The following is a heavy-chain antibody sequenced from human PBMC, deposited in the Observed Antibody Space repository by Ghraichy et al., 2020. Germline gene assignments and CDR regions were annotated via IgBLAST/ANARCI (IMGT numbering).Heavy chain of an antibody. CDR2: TYYRSKWYN. D-gene: IGHD6-19*01. J-gene: IGHJ4*02. CDR1: GDSVSSNSAA. V-gene: IGHV6-1*01. CDR3: ARDPDIAVAGSFDY. Sequence: SQTLSLTCAISGDSVSSNSAAWNWIRQSPSRGLEWLGRTYYRSKWYNDYAVSVKSRITINPDTSENQFSLQLNSVTPEDTAVYYCARDPDIAVAGSFDYWGQGTLVTVSS.